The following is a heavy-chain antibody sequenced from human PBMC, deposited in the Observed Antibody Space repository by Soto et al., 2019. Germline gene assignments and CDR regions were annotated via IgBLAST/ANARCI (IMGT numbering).Heavy chain of an antibody. CDR1: GFTFNTYS. V-gene: IGHV3-21*06. CDR3: ARDLQMATIRGGDY. D-gene: IGHD5-12*01. CDR2: ISSSATHI. Sequence: GGSLRLSCTASGFTFNTYSMNWVRQAPGRGLEWVSSISSSATHILYADSVKGRFTISRDNGKNSLFLQMNSLRAEDTAVYYCARDLQMATIRGGDYWGQGTQVTVSS. J-gene: IGHJ4*02.